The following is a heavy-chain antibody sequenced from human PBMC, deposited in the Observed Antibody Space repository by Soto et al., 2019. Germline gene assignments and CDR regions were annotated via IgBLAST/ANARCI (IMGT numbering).Heavy chain of an antibody. V-gene: IGHV3-23*01. Sequence: GGSLRLSCAASGFTFSSYAMSWVRQAPGKGLEWVSAISGSGGSTYYADSVKGRFTISRDNSKNTLYLQMNSLRAEDTDVYYGAKYALVKSQLLVYSYGMDVWGQGTPVTVSS. CDR3: AKYALVKSQLLVYSYGMDV. D-gene: IGHD2-2*01. CDR2: ISGSGGST. CDR1: GFTFSSYA. J-gene: IGHJ6*02.